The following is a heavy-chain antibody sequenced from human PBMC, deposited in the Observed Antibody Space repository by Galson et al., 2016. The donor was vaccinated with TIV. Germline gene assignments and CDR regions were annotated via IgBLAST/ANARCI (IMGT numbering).Heavy chain of an antibody. Sequence: QSGAEVKKPGESLKVSCKASGYTFKSHWIGWVRQMPGKGLDWMGIIYPGDSDTRYSPSFQGRLSISADKSISTAYLQWSSLEASDTALYYCVRMGYDYWDGSHYYLYGMDVWGQGTTVTVSS. CDR3: VRMGYDYWDGSHYYLYGMDV. V-gene: IGHV5-51*03. J-gene: IGHJ6*02. D-gene: IGHD3-3*01. CDR2: IYPGDSDT. CDR1: GYTFKSHW.